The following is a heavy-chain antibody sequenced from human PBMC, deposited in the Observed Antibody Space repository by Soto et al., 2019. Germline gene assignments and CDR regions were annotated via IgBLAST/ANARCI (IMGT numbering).Heavy chain of an antibody. CDR3: ASRIVGATLDLSPFNY. Sequence: SVKVSCKASGGTFSSYAISWVRQAPGQGLEWMGGIIPIFGTANYAQKFQGRVTITADESTSTAYMELSSLRSEDTAVYYCASRIVGATLDLSPFNYWGQGNLVTVSS. CDR1: GGTFSSYA. V-gene: IGHV1-69*13. CDR2: IIPIFGTA. J-gene: IGHJ4*02. D-gene: IGHD1-26*01.